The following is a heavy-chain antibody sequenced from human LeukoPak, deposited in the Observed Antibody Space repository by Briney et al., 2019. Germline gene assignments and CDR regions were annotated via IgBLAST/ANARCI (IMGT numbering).Heavy chain of an antibody. J-gene: IGHJ4*02. Sequence: GESLKISCQGSGYSFTSYWIGWVRQMPGKGLEWMGIIFPSDSDTRYSPSFQGQVTISADKSISTAYLQWGSLKASDTAMYFCARGLRPMRYFEYWGQGTLVTVSS. CDR3: ARGLRPMRYFEY. CDR1: GYSFTSYW. CDR2: IFPSDSDT. V-gene: IGHV5-51*01. D-gene: IGHD3-3*01.